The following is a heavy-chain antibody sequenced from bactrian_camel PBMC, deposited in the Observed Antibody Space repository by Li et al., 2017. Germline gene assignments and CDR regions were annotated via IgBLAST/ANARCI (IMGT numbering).Heavy chain of an antibody. J-gene: IGHJ4*01. Sequence: HVQLVESGGGLVQPGGSLRFSCVASGFTFSSYWMYWVRQAPGKGLEWVSTISSAGGTTYYADSVKGRFTISRDNAKNTLFLQMDSLKTEDMGVYYCAAEGGVDVAAGYDYWGQGTQVTVS. D-gene: IGHD1*01. V-gene: IGHV3S1*01. CDR1: GFTFSSYW. CDR2: ISSAGGTT. CDR3: AAEGGVDVAAGYDY.